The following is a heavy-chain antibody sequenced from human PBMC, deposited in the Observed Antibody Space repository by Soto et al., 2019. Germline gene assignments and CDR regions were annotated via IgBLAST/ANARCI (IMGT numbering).Heavy chain of an antibody. CDR3: AAGLKENYYYYGMDV. J-gene: IGHJ6*02. CDR1: GFTFTSSA. V-gene: IGHV1-58*01. Sequence: SVKVSCKASGFTFTSSAVQWVRQARGQRLEWIGWIVVGSGNTNYAQKFRERVTITRDMSTSTAYMELSSLRSEDTAVYYCAAGLKENYYYYGMDVWGQGTTVTVSS. D-gene: IGHD6-19*01. CDR2: IVVGSGNT.